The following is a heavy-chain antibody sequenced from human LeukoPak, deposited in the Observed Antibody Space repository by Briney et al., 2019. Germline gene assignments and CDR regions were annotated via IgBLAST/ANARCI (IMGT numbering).Heavy chain of an antibody. CDR3: ARLGYCSSTSCFPLNYYYYYYMDV. CDR2: INHSGST. D-gene: IGHD2-2*01. J-gene: IGHJ6*03. V-gene: IGHV4-34*01. Sequence: PSETLSLTCAVYGGSFSGYYWSWTRQPPGKGLEWIGEINHSGSTNYNPSLKSRVTISADTSKNQFSLKLSSVTAADTAVYYCARLGYCSSTSCFPLNYYYYYYMDVWGKGTTVTVSS. CDR1: GGSFSGYY.